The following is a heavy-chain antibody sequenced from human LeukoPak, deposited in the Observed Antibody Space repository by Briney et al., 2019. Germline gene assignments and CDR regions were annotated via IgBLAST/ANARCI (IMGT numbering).Heavy chain of an antibody. D-gene: IGHD1-26*01. J-gene: IGHJ4*02. Sequence: GGSLRLSCAASGFTFSDYYMSWIRQAPGKGLEWVSYISSSGATIYYADSVKGRFTISRDNAKNSLYLQMNSLRAEDTAVYYCARRRDSGSLQHFDYWGQGTLVTVSS. CDR2: ISSSGATI. CDR3: ARRRDSGSLQHFDY. V-gene: IGHV3-11*01. CDR1: GFTFSDYY.